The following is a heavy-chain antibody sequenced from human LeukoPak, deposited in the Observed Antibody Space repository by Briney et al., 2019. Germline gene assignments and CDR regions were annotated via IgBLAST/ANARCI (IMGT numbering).Heavy chain of an antibody. D-gene: IGHD6-13*01. V-gene: IGHV1-2*02. CDR1: GYTFTGYY. Sequence: ASVKVPCKASGYTFTGYYMHWVRQAPGQGLEWMGWINPNSGGTNYAQKFQGRVTMTRDTSISTAYMELSRLRSDDTAVYYCASSSSWYVKKNWFDPWGQGTLVTVSS. J-gene: IGHJ5*02. CDR2: INPNSGGT. CDR3: ASSSSWYVKKNWFDP.